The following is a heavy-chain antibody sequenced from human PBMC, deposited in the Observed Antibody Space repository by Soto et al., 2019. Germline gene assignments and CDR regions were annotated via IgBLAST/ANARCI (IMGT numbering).Heavy chain of an antibody. Sequence: EVQLLESGGGLVQPGGSLRLSCAASGFTFSSYAMNWVRQAPGKGLEWVSIISGSGDSTYYADSVKGRFTISRDNTKNTLYLQMNSLRAEDTAVYYCANKFFSGLGSYRGWFDPWGQGTLVTVSS. J-gene: IGHJ5*02. CDR2: ISGSGDST. D-gene: IGHD3-10*01. V-gene: IGHV3-23*01. CDR1: GFTFSSYA. CDR3: ANKFFSGLGSYRGWFDP.